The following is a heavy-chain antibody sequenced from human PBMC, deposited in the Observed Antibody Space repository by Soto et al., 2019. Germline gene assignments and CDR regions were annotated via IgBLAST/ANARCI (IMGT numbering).Heavy chain of an antibody. CDR1: GFTVSSNY. J-gene: IGHJ3*02. D-gene: IGHD3-10*01. CDR2: IYSGGST. Sequence: EVQLVESGGGLVQPGGSLRLSCAASGFTVSSNYMSWVRQAPGKGLEWVSVIYSGGSTYYADSVKGRFTISRDNSKKPLYFQLNSLRPGDTVVYYGGGATDGDSRGGAFDTGGQGKMVTVSS. CDR3: GGATDGDSRGGAFDT. V-gene: IGHV3-66*01.